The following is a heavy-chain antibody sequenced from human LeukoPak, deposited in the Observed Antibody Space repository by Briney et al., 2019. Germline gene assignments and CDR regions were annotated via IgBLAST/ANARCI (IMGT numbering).Heavy chain of an antibody. V-gene: IGHV7-4-1*02. CDR3: ARGYDSSGYFSD. CDR1: GYTFSSDA. Sequence: EASVTVSCKASGYTFSSDAINWVRQAPGQGLEWMGWIDTNTGNPTYAQGFTGQFVFSLDTSVSTAYLQISSLKAEDTAEYFCARGYDSSGYFSDWGQGTLVTVSS. D-gene: IGHD3-22*01. J-gene: IGHJ4*02. CDR2: IDTNTGNP.